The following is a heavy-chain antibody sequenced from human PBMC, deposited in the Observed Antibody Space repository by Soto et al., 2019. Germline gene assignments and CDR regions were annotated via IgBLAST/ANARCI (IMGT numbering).Heavy chain of an antibody. D-gene: IGHD6-13*01. CDR3: ARGRGAAADYIDI. J-gene: IGHJ4*02. CDR2: ISSRTSHT. CDR1: GFTFSDYY. V-gene: IGHV3-11*05. Sequence: QVQLVESGGGLVKPGGSLRLSCAGSGFTFSDYYMTWIRQAPGKGLEWVAYISSRTSHTNYADTVKGQFTITRDNANKSLSLQMTSLRVEDTAVYYCARGRGAAADYIDIWGQGTLVTVSS.